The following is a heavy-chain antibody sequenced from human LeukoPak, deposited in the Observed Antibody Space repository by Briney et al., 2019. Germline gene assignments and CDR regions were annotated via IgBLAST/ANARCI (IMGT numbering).Heavy chain of an antibody. V-gene: IGHV4-34*01. CDR2: TNHGGST. CDR1: GGSFSGYY. D-gene: IGHD2-15*01. J-gene: IGHJ5*02. CDR3: ARVRPRVVVAATPNWFDP. Sequence: SETLSLTCAVYGGSFSGYYWSWIRQPPGKGLEGIGETNHGGSTNSNPSLKSRVTISVDTSKNQFSLKLSSVTAADTAVYYCARVRPRVVVAATPNWFDPWGQGTLVTVSS.